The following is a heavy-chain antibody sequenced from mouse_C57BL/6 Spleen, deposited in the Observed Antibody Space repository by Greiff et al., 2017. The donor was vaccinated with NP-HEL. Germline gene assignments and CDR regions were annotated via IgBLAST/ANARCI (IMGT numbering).Heavy chain of an antibody. CDR1: GYTFTDYE. Sequence: QVQLKESGAELVRPGASVTLSCKASGYTFTDYEMHWVKQTPVHGLEWIGAIDPETGGTAYNQKFKGKAILTADKSSSTAYMELRSLTSEDSAVYYCTRWIYYGSSPYYFDYWGQGTTLTVSS. J-gene: IGHJ2*01. V-gene: IGHV1-15*01. CDR3: TRWIYYGSSPYYFDY. CDR2: IDPETGGT. D-gene: IGHD1-1*01.